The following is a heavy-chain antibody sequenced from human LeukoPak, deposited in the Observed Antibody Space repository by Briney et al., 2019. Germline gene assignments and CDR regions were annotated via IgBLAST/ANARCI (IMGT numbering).Heavy chain of an antibody. Sequence: RSSQTLSLTCTVSGGSISSGVYYWSWIRQHPGKGLEWIGYIYYSGSTYYNPSLESRVTISVDTSKNQFSLKLSSVTAADTAVYYCARERGNLRGDAFDIWGQGTMVTVSS. CDR2: IYYSGST. CDR1: GGSISSGVYY. V-gene: IGHV4-31*03. D-gene: IGHD1-26*01. J-gene: IGHJ3*02. CDR3: ARERGNLRGDAFDI.